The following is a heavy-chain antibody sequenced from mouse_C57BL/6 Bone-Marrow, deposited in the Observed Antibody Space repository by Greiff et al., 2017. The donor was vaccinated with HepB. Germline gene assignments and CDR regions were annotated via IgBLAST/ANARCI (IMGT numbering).Heavy chain of an antibody. CDR3: ARAGHFQLGAMDY. CDR2: ISDGGSYT. J-gene: IGHJ4*01. CDR1: GFTFSSYA. V-gene: IGHV5-4*03. Sequence: DVMLVESGGGLVKPGGSLKLSCAASGFTFSSYAMSWVRQTPEKRLEWVATISDGGSYTYYPDNVKGRFTISRDNAKNNLYLQMSHLKSEDTAMYYCARAGHFQLGAMDYWGQGTSVTVSS. D-gene: IGHD3-1*01.